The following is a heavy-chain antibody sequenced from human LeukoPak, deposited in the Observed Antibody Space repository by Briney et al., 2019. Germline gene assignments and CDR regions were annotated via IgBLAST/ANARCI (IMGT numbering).Heavy chain of an antibody. CDR3: ARAHQWLPYTIFGVVIPLGGYYMDV. J-gene: IGHJ6*03. CDR2: IYYSGST. CDR1: GGSISSYY. Sequence: NASETLSLTCTVFGGSISSYYWSWIRQPPGKGLEWIGYIYYSGSTNYNPSLKSRVTISVDTSKNQFSLKLSSVTAADTAVYYCARAHQWLPYTIFGVVIPLGGYYMDVWGKGTTVTVSS. D-gene: IGHD3-3*01. V-gene: IGHV4-59*01.